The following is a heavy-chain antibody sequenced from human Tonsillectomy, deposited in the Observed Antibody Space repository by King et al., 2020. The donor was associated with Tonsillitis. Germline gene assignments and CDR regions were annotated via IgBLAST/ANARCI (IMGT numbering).Heavy chain of an antibody. CDR1: GFTFTMYW. CDR2: IKRDGSER. Sequence: VQLVESGGGLVQPGGSLRLSCAASGFTFTMYWMSWVRQAPGKGLEWVANIKRDGSERYYIDSVKGRFTISRDNAKNSLYLQMNSLGAEDTAVYYCARKGGYCSGGNCYSPPPIDYYYGLDVWGQGTPVTVSS. V-gene: IGHV3-7*01. CDR3: ARKGGYCSGGNCYSPPPIDYYYGLDV. D-gene: IGHD2-15*01. J-gene: IGHJ6*02.